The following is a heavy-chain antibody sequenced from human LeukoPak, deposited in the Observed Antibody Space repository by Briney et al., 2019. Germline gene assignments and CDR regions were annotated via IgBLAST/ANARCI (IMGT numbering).Heavy chain of an antibody. CDR2: IYYSGST. D-gene: IGHD4-23*01. Sequence: LRLSCAASGFTFSSYAMHWVRQPPGKGLEWIGSIYYSGSTYYNPSLKSRVTISVDTSKNQFSLKVSSVTAADTAVYYCARPKLLKNWFDPWGQGTLVTVSS. CDR1: GFTFSSYAMH. J-gene: IGHJ5*02. CDR3: ARPKLLKNWFDP. V-gene: IGHV4-39*01.